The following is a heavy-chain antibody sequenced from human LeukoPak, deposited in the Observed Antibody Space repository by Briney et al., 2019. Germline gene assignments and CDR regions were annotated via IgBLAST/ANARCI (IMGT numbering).Heavy chain of an antibody. D-gene: IGHD5-18*01. CDR3: ARESGYSYGLAGFFDS. V-gene: IGHV3-53*01. CDR1: GFTFTSNY. CDR2: IYGDGRI. Sequence: PGGSLRLSCAASGFTFTSNYMSWVRQAPGKGLEWVSVIYGDGRIHYADSVKGRFTISRDDSKNTLYLQMNSLRAEDTAVYYCARESGYSYGLAGFFDSWGQGTLVTVSS. J-gene: IGHJ4*02.